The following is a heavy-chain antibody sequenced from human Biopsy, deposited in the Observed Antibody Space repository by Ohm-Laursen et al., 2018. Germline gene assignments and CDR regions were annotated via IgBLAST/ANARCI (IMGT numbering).Heavy chain of an antibody. Sequence: SLRLSCAASGFTFSNYGMQWVRQAPGKGLEWVSSITGGGNYINYADSVRGRFTISRDNSKNSVYLVMSSLRAEDTAVYFCATAAYAPPYFDLWGRGTVVTVSS. J-gene: IGHJ4*02. V-gene: IGHV3-21*06. CDR2: ITGGGNYI. CDR1: GFTFSNYG. D-gene: IGHD4-17*01. CDR3: ATAAYAPPYFDL.